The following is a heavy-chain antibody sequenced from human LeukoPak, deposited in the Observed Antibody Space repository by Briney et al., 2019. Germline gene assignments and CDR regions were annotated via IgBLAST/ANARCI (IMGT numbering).Heavy chain of an antibody. V-gene: IGHV4-39*01. J-gene: IGHJ4*02. CDR3: ARRTRPDLYFDY. Sequence: SETLSLTCTVSGGSISSSSYYWGWIRQPPGKGLEWIGSIYYSGSTYYNPSLKSRVTISVDTSKNQFSLKLSSVTAADTAVYYCARRTRPDLYFDYWGQGTLVTVSS. CDR2: IYYSGST. D-gene: IGHD1-7*01. CDR1: GGSISSSSYY.